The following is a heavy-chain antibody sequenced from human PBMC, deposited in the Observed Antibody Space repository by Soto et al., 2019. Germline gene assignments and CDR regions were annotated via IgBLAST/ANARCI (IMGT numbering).Heavy chain of an antibody. CDR3: ARESDSGSYYFEY. CDR2: IYNSGST. Sequence: PSETLSLTCTVSGGSVSSGSYYRSWILQPPGKGLEWSGYIYNSGSTNYNPSLKRRVTISVDTSKNHFSLRMSSVTAADTAVYYCARESDSGSYYFEYWGRGTLVPVSS. J-gene: IGHJ4*02. D-gene: IGHD3-10*01. CDR1: GGSVSSGSYY. V-gene: IGHV4-61*03.